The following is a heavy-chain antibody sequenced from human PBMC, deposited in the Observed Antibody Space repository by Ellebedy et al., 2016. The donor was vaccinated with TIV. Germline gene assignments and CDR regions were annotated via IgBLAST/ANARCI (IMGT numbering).Heavy chain of an antibody. Sequence: SETLSLTCTVSGGSISSSFYQWGWIRQPPGKGLEWVGSIYHSETTYYNPSLKSRVTISVDTSKNQFSLKLTSVTAADTAVYYCARGGIGVGADSWGQGTLVTVSS. CDR2: IYHSETT. J-gene: IGHJ4*02. CDR3: ARGGIGVGADS. D-gene: IGHD1-26*01. V-gene: IGHV4-39*07. CDR1: GGSISSSFYQ.